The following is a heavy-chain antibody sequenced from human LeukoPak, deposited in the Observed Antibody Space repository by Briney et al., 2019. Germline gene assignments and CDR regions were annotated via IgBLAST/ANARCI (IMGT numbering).Heavy chain of an antibody. D-gene: IGHD3-9*01. J-gene: IGHJ5*02. CDR1: GGSFSGYY. CDR3: ARHPADILTGFNWFDP. V-gene: IGHV4-34*01. CDR2: INHSGGT. Sequence: SETLSLTCAFYGGSFSGYYWSWIRQPPGKGLEWIGEINHSGGTKYNPSLKSRVTISVDTSKNQFSLKLSSVTAADTAVYYCARHPADILTGFNWFDPWGQGTLVTVSS.